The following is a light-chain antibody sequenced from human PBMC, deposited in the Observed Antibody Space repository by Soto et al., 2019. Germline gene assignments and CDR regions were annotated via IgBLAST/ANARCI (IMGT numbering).Light chain of an antibody. J-gene: IGLJ1*01. V-gene: IGLV2-11*01. CDR1: GSDVGGYNY. CDR3: CSYAGTYTYV. CDR2: DVS. Sequence: QSALTQPRSVSGSPGQSVAISCTGTGSDVGGYNYVSWYQQHPGKAPKVIIYDVSKRPSGVPDRFSGSKSGNTASLTISGLRAEDEADYYCCSYAGTYTYVFGTGTKVTVL.